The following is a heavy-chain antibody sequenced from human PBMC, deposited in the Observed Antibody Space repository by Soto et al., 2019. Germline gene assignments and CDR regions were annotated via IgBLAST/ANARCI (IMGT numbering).Heavy chain of an antibody. CDR2: IYPGDSDT. D-gene: IGHD2-2*01. Sequence: PGESLKISCKGSEYNFTDYWIGWVRQMPGKGLEWMGIIYPGDSDTIYSPSFQGQVTISVDKSISTAYLQWSSLKASDTAIYYCARPFCTNTRCYGDGFDYWGQGTLVTVSS. CDR3: ARPFCTNTRCYGDGFDY. CDR1: EYNFTDYW. V-gene: IGHV5-51*01. J-gene: IGHJ4*02.